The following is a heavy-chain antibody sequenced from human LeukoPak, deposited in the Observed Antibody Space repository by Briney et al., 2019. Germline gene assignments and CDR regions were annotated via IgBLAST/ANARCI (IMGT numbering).Heavy chain of an antibody. J-gene: IGHJ4*02. Sequence: GGSLRLSCAASGFTFSSYGMHWVRQAPGKGLEWVAVISYDGSNKYYADSVKGRFTISRDNSKNTLYLQMNSLRAEDTAVYYCAKDEVLLWFGELDYWGQGTLVTASS. CDR1: GFTFSSYG. CDR3: AKDEVLLWFGELDY. D-gene: IGHD3-10*01. CDR2: ISYDGSNK. V-gene: IGHV3-30*18.